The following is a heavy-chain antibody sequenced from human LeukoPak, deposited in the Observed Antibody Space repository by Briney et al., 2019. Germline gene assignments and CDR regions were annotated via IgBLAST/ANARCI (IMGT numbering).Heavy chain of an antibody. CDR3: ARSSLRRSTMVRGAIVWNDAEAFDY. CDR2: INWNSDSI. V-gene: IGHV3-9*01. J-gene: IGHJ4*02. D-gene: IGHD3-10*01. CDR1: GFTFDDYA. Sequence: GRSLRLSCAVSGFTFDDYAMHWVRQVPGKGLEWVSGINWNSDSIGYADSVKGRFTTSRDNAKNSLYLQMNSLRAEDTAVYYCARSSLRRSTMVRGAIVWNDAEAFDYWGQGTLVTVSS.